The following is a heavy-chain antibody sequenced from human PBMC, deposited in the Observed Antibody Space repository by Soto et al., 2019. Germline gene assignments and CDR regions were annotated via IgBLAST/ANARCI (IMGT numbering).Heavy chain of an antibody. CDR3: AKNPTTQLCLRDLLQFDY. J-gene: IGHJ4*02. CDR2: ISGSGGST. CDR1: GFTFSSYA. Sequence: EVQLLESGGGLVQPGGSLRLSCAASGFTFSSYAMSWVRQAPGKGLEWVSAISGSGGSTYYADSVKGRFTISRDNSKNTLELQMNSLRAEDTAVYYCAKNPTTQLCLRDLLQFDYWGQGTLVTVSS. V-gene: IGHV3-23*01. D-gene: IGHD5-18*01.